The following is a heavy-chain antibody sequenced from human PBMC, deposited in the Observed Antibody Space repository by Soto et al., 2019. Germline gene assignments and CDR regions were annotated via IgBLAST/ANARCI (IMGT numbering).Heavy chain of an antibody. V-gene: IGHV4-34*01. Sequence: SETLSLTCAVYGGSFSGYYWTWIRQPPGKGLEWIGEINHRRSTSYNPSLKRRITINPDTSKNQFSLQLNSVTPEDTAVYYCARGDQWLLAWDQGTLVTVSS. CDR2: INHRRST. CDR3: ARGDQWLLA. CDR1: GGSFSGYY. J-gene: IGHJ5*02. D-gene: IGHD6-19*01.